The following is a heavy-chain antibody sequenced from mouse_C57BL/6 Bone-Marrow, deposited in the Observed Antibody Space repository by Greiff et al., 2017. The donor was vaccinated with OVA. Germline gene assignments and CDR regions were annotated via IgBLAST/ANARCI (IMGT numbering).Heavy chain of an antibody. Sequence: EVMLVESGGGLVQPKGSLKLSCAASGFSFNTYAMNWVRQAPGKGLEWVARIRSKSNNYATYYADSVKDRFTISRDDSESMIYLQMNNLKTEDTAMYYCVRHGRLRSFAYWGQGTLVTVSA. CDR2: IRSKSNNYAT. CDR1: GFSFNTYA. V-gene: IGHV10-1*01. CDR3: VRHGRLRSFAY. D-gene: IGHD2-4*01. J-gene: IGHJ3*01.